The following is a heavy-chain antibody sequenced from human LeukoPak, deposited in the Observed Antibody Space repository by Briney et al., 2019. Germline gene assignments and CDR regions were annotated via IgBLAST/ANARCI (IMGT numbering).Heavy chain of an antibody. J-gene: IGHJ4*02. Sequence: GGSLRLSCAASGFTFSSYGMSWVRQAPGKGLEWVSAISGSAVSTYCADSVKGRFTISRDNAKNSLYLQMNSLRAEDTAVYYCARALNLLDPVTLDYWGQGTLVTVSS. CDR1: GFTFSSYG. V-gene: IGHV3-23*01. CDR3: ARALNLLDPVTLDY. CDR2: ISGSAVST. D-gene: IGHD1-1*01.